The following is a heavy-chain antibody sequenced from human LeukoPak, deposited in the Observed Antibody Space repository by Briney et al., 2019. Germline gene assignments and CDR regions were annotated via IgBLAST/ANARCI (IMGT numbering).Heavy chain of an antibody. Sequence: ASVKVSCKASGYTFTSYDINWVRQATGQGLEWMGWMNPNSGNTGYAQKFQGRVTMTRNTSISAAYMELSCLRSEDTAVYYCARGPRKMVRGVVNWFDPWGQGTLVTVSS. J-gene: IGHJ5*02. CDR3: ARGPRKMVRGVVNWFDP. D-gene: IGHD3-10*01. CDR2: MNPNSGNT. V-gene: IGHV1-8*01. CDR1: GYTFTSYD.